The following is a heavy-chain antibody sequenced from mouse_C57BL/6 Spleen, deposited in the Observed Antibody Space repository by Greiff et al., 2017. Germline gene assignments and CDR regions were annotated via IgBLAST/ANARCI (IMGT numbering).Heavy chain of an antibody. CDR3: ARSRPQAFAD. J-gene: IGHJ3*01. CDR2: TYPGSGST. CDR1: GYTFTSYW. V-gene: IGHV1-55*01. Sequence: VQLQQPGAELVKPGASVKMSCKASGYTFTSYWITWVKQRPGQGLEWIGDTYPGSGSTNYNEKFKSKATLTVDTSSSTAYMQLSSLTSEDSAVYYCARSRPQAFADWGQGTLVTVSA. D-gene: IGHD3-2*02.